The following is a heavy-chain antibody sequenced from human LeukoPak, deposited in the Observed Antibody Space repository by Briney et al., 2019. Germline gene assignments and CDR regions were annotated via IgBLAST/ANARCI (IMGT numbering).Heavy chain of an antibody. CDR3: AGGSGSGSYYFDY. J-gene: IGHJ4*02. CDR2: MNPNSGNT. D-gene: IGHD1-26*01. Sequence: ASVKVSCKASGYTFTSYGINWVRQATGQGLEWMGWMNPNSGNTGYAQKFQGRVTITRNTSISTAYMELSSMRSEDTAVYYCAGGSGSGSYYFDYGGQGTLVTVSS. CDR1: GYTFTSYG. V-gene: IGHV1-8*03.